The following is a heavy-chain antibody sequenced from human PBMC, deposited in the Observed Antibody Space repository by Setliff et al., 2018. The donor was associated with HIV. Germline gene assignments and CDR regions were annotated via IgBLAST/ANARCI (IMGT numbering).Heavy chain of an antibody. CDR1: GFTFTSYG. CDR3: ASCRSNPYYFDY. CDR2: ISAYNGNT. Sequence: GASVKVSCKASGFTFTSYGISWVRQAPGQGLEWMGWISAYNGNTNYAQKLQGRVTMTTDTSTSTAYMELRSLRSDDTAVYYCASCRSNPYYFDYWGQGTLVTVSS. J-gene: IGHJ4*02. D-gene: IGHD1-26*01. V-gene: IGHV1-18*01.